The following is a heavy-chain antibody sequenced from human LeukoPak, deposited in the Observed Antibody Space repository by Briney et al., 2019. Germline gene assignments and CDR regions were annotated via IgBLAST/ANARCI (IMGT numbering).Heavy chain of an antibody. CDR3: AKDSADIVVPTYYYYYYGMDV. CDR1: GFTFSSYG. CDR2: ISYDGSNK. J-gene: IGHJ6*02. D-gene: IGHD3-22*01. Sequence: GGSLRLSCAASGFTFSSYGMHWVRQAPGKGLEWVAVISYDGSNKYYADSVKGRFTISRDNSKNTLYLQMNSLRAEDTAVYYCAKDSADIVVPTYYYYYYGMDVWGQGTTVTVSS. V-gene: IGHV3-30*18.